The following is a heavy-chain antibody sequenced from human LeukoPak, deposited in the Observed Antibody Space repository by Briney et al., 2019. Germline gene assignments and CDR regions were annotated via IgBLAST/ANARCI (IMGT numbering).Heavy chain of an antibody. V-gene: IGHV3-23*01. Sequence: GGSLRLSCAASGFIFSDYWMSWVRQASGKGLEWVSSVSGNGHHTYYADSVKGRFIISSDNSKNMVFLQMNSLRVEDTALYYCVKAVDGGGYNFERGANYWGQGTLVTVSS. J-gene: IGHJ4*02. CDR3: VKAVDGGGYNFERGANY. D-gene: IGHD3-22*01. CDR2: VSGNGHHT. CDR1: GFIFSDYW.